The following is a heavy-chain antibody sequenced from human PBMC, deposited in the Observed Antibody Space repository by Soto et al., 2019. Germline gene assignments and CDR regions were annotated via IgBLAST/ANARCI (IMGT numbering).Heavy chain of an antibody. J-gene: IGHJ3*02. V-gene: IGHV4-59*08. CDR3: ARHKDESDYIDFRRDGALDI. CDR2: IYYSGST. D-gene: IGHD3-16*01. CDR1: GGSISSYY. Sequence: ETLSLTCTVSGGSISSYYWSWIRQPPGKGLEWIGYIYYSGSTNYNPSLKSRVTISVDTSKNQFSLKLSSVTAADTAVYYCARHKDESDYIDFRRDGALDIWGQGTMVTVSS.